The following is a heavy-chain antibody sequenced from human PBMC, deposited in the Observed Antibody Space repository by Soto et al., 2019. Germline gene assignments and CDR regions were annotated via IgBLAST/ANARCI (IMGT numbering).Heavy chain of an antibody. D-gene: IGHD3-9*01. CDR1: GGTFSSYA. Sequence: SVKVSCKASGGTFSSYAISWVRQAPGQGLEWMGGIIPIFGTANYAQKFQGRVTITADESTSTAYMELSSLRSEDTAVYYCARGRGYDILTGYYRGTNYYYGMDVWGQGTAVTVSS. J-gene: IGHJ6*02. CDR3: ARGRGYDILTGYYRGTNYYYGMDV. V-gene: IGHV1-69*13. CDR2: IIPIFGTA.